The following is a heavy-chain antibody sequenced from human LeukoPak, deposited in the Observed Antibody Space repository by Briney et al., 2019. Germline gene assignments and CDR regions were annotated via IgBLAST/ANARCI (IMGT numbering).Heavy chain of an antibody. J-gene: IGHJ4*02. CDR3: VRDYGRAVYAMDY. Sequence: HPGGSLRLSCAASGFTFSSYAMHWVRQAPGRGLEWVAVISFDGSNKFYVDSVRGRFTISRDNSKNTLHLQMNSLRAEDTAVYFCVRDYGRAVYAMDYWGQGTLVTVSP. D-gene: IGHD2-8*01. CDR1: GFTFSSYA. V-gene: IGHV3-30*04. CDR2: ISFDGSNK.